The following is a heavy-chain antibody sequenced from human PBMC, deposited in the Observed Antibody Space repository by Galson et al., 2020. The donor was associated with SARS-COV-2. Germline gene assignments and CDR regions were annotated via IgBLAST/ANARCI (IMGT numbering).Heavy chain of an antibody. Sequence: KSYYLHWVRQAPGQGLEWVVIINPRDDITAYAQKFQGRVTMTRDTSTSTVYMELSSLRPEDTSVYYCARVCGDTSSSVFDYWGRGTLVTVS. CDR3: ARVCGDTSSSVFDY. CDR2: INPRDDIT. V-gene: IGHV1-46*02. D-gene: IGHD2-21*01. CDR1: KSYY. J-gene: IGHJ4*02.